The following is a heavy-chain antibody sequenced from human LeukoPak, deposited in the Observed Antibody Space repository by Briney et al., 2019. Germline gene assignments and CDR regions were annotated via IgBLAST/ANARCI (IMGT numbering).Heavy chain of an antibody. CDR1: GVTFSSYE. Sequence: PGGSLRLSCAASGVTFSSYEMNWVRQAPGKGLEWVSYISSSGSTRYYTDSVKGRFTISRDNAKNSLYLQMNSLRAEDTAVYYCARERNYIVFDYWGQGTLVTVSS. CDR3: ARERNYIVFDY. V-gene: IGHV3-48*03. CDR2: ISSSGSTR. D-gene: IGHD1-7*01. J-gene: IGHJ4*02.